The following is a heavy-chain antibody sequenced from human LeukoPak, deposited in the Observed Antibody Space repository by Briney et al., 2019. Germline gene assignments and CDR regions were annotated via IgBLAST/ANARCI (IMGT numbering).Heavy chain of an antibody. J-gene: IGHJ4*01. CDR1: GGSISSYY. CDR3: AREHLISGDSYDLWDGVFDS. CDR2: IYYNGRT. D-gene: IGHD3/OR15-3a*01. V-gene: IGHV4-59*01. Sequence: SETLSLTCTVSGGSISSYYWSWIRQPPGKGLEWIGNIYYNGRTDYNPSLKSRVTMSVDTSKHQFSLKLGSVTAADTAVYYCAREHLISGDSYDLWDGVFDSWGQGTLVTVSS.